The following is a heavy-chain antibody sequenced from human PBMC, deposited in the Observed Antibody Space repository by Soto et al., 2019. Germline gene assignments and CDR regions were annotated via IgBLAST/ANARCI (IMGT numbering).Heavy chain of an antibody. CDR2: IYYSGST. V-gene: IGHV4-31*03. Sequence: SETLSLTCTVSGGSISSGGYYWSWIRQHPGKGLEWIGYIYYSGSTYYNPSLKSRVTISVDTSKNQFSLKLSSVTAADTAVYYCARDTGLNYGDYQNWFDPWGQGTLVTVSS. CDR1: GGSISSGGYY. CDR3: ARDTGLNYGDYQNWFDP. J-gene: IGHJ5*02. D-gene: IGHD4-17*01.